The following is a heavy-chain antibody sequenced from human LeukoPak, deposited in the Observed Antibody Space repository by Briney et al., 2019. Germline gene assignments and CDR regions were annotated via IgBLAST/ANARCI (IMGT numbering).Heavy chain of an antibody. CDR2: ISGSGGST. CDR3: ASGGPIAVAGMSDDY. J-gene: IGHJ4*02. Sequence: GGSLRLSCLVSGLTFSSTWMSWVRQAPGKGLEWVSAISGSGGSTYYADSVKGRFTISRDNSKNTLYLQMNSLRAEDTAVYYCASGGPIAVAGMSDDYWGQGTLVTVSS. V-gene: IGHV3-23*01. CDR1: GLTFSSTW. D-gene: IGHD6-19*01.